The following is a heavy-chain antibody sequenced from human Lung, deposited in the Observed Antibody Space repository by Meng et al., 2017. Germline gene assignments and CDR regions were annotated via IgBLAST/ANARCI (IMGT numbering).Heavy chain of an antibody. CDR2: IWYDGSNK. Sequence: VRLVRPGGGVAQPGRSLRRSWAASGFTFSSYGMHWVRQAPGKGLEWVAVIWYDGSNKYYADSVKGRFTISRDNSKNTLYLQMNSLRAEDTAVYYCAGFYYDSSGGGYWGQGTLVTVSS. CDR3: AGFYYDSSGGGY. CDR1: GFTFSSYG. J-gene: IGHJ4*02. V-gene: IGHV3-33*01. D-gene: IGHD3-22*01.